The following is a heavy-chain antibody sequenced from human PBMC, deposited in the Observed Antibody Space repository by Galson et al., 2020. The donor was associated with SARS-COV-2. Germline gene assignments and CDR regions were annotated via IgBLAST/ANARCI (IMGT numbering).Heavy chain of an antibody. J-gene: IGHJ6*02. CDR3: ARVFGGFLDVYYGMDV. CDR1: GYSISSGYY. CDR2: IYHSGST. Sequence: SQTLSLTCTVSGYSISSGYYWGWIRQPPGKGLEWIGSIYHSGSTYYNPSLKSRVTISVDTSKNQFSLKLSSVTAADTAVYYCARVFGGFLDVYYGMDVWGQGTTVTVSS. D-gene: IGHD3-3*01. V-gene: IGHV4-38-2*02.